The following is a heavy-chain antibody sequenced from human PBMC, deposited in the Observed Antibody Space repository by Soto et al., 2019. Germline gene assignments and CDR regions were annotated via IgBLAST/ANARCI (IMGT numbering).Heavy chain of an antibody. CDR2: IYHNGST. CDR3: ARGVFGVVYAFDI. J-gene: IGHJ3*02. Sequence: PSETLSLTCTVSGASIDNYYWSWSRQAPGKGLEWIVYIYHNGSTNYSPSLRSRLTISVDKSRNEVSLKLTSVTAADTAVYYCARGVFGVVYAFDIWGQGTMVTVSS. CDR1: GASIDNYY. V-gene: IGHV4-59*12. D-gene: IGHD3-3*01.